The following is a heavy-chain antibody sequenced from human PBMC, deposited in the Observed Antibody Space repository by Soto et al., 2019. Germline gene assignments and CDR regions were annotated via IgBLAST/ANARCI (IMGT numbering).Heavy chain of an antibody. Sequence: QVQLQQWGAGLLKPSETLSLTCAVYGGSFSGYYWSWIRQPPGKGLEWIGEINHSGSTNYNPSLTRPVTSPVDPSKNQFSLMLSSVTAADTAVYYCARVGGWGYYFDYWGQGTLVTVSS. CDR1: GGSFSGYY. CDR3: ARVGGWGYYFDY. J-gene: IGHJ4*02. CDR2: INHSGST. V-gene: IGHV4-34*01. D-gene: IGHD6-19*01.